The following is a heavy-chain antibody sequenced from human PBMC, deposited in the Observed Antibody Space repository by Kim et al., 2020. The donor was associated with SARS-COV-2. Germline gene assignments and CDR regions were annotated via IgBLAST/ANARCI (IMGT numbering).Heavy chain of an antibody. Sequence: ASVKVSCQTSGYTFTNYAINWVRQAPGQGLEWMGWIGTNTGNPTYAQGFTGRFVFSLDTSVNTAFLQISSLQAEDTAIYYCVRDQAYYYNWLAPWGQGTLVIVSS. CDR3: VRDQAYYYNWLAP. J-gene: IGHJ5*02. CDR1: GYTFTNYA. D-gene: IGHD3-10*01. V-gene: IGHV7-4-1*02. CDR2: IGTNTGNP.